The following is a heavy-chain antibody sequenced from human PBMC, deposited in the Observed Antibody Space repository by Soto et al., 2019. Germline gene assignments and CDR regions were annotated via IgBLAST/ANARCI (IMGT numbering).Heavy chain of an antibody. CDR2: IIPIFGTA. D-gene: IGHD3-22*01. J-gene: IGHJ4*02. V-gene: IGHV1-69*13. Sequence: ASVKVSCKASGGTFSSYAISRVRQAPGQGLEWMGGIIPIFGTANYAQKFQGRVTITADESTSTAYMELSSLRSEDTAVYYCARDGPYYYDSSGYHSGFSDYWGQGTLVTVSS. CDR1: GGTFSSYA. CDR3: ARDGPYYYDSSGYHSGFSDY.